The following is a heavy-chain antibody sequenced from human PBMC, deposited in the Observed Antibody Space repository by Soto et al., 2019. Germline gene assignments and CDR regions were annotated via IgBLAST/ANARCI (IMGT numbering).Heavy chain of an antibody. CDR3: ALILRGGSGFLVDY. V-gene: IGHV3-23*01. D-gene: IGHD2-15*01. CDR2: ISGSGGST. CDR1: GFTLSSYA. Sequence: GGSLRLSCAASGFTLSSYAMSWVRLAPGKGLERVSAISGSGGSTYYADSVKGRFTISRDNSKNTLYLQMNSPRAEDTALYYCALILRGGSGFLVDYWCQTILVTVFS. J-gene: IGHJ4*02.